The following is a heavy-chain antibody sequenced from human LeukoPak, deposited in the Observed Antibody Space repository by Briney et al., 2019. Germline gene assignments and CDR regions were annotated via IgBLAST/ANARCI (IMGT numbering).Heavy chain of an antibody. CDR2: IYTSGST. CDR3: ARGVPDEAPHFDY. Sequence: PSETLSLTCSVSGGSISGYYWSWIRQPAGKGLEWIGRIYTSGSTNYNPSLKSRVTISVDTSKNQFSLKLSSVTAADTAVYYCARGVPDEAPHFDYWGQGTLVTVSS. J-gene: IGHJ4*02. D-gene: IGHD2-2*01. V-gene: IGHV4-4*07. CDR1: GGSISGYY.